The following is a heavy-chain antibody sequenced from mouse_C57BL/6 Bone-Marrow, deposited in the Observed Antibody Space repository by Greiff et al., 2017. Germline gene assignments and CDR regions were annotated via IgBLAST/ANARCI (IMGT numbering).Heavy chain of an antibody. CDR1: GYAFTNYL. J-gene: IGHJ3*01. V-gene: IGHV1-54*01. Sequence: VQLQQSGAELVRPGTSVKVSCKASGYAFTNYLIEWVKQRPGQGLEWIGVINPGSGGTNYTEKFKGKATLTADKSSSTAYMQLSSLTSEDSAVYFCAGGFAYWGQGTLVTVSA. CDR3: AGGFAY. CDR2: INPGSGGT.